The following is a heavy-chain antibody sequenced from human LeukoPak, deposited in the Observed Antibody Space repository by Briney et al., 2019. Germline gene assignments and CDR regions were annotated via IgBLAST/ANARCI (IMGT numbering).Heavy chain of an antibody. CDR2: ISGSGGST. CDR3: AKGADYYDSSGYYNY. Sequence: PGGSLRLSCAASGFTFSSYSMNWVRQAPGKGLEWVSAISGSGGSTYYADSVKGRFTISRDNSKNTLYLQMNSLRAEDTAVYYCAKGADYYDSSGYYNYWGQGTLVTVSS. CDR1: GFTFSSYS. V-gene: IGHV3-23*01. J-gene: IGHJ4*02. D-gene: IGHD3-22*01.